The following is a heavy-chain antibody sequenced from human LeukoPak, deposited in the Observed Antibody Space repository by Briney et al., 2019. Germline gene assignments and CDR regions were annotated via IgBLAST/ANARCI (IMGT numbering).Heavy chain of an antibody. J-gene: IGHJ4*02. CDR1: GGSISSGSYY. V-gene: IGHV4-61*02. Sequence: TPSETLSLTCTVSGGSISSGSYYWSWIRQPAGKGLEWIGRIYTSGSTNYNPSLKSRVTISVDTSKNQFSLKLSSVTAADTAVYYCAREAGYYYDSSGRCSDYWGQGTLVTVSS. CDR3: AREAGYYYDSSGRCSDY. CDR2: IYTSGST. D-gene: IGHD3-22*01.